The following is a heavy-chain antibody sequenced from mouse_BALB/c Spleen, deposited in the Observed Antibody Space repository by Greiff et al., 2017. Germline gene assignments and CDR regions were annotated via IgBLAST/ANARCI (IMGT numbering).Heavy chain of an antibody. CDR2: ISSGGSYT. CDR3: ARQGGIYYDYGYYFDY. J-gene: IGHJ2*01. D-gene: IGHD2-4*01. V-gene: IGHV5-6*01. CDR1: GFTFSSYG. Sequence: EVKLMESGGDLVKPGGSLKLSCAASGFTFSSYGMSWVRQTPDKRLEWVATISSGGSYTYYPDSVKGRFTISRDNAKNTLYLQMSSLKSEDTAMYYCARQGGIYYDYGYYFDYWGQGTTLTVSS.